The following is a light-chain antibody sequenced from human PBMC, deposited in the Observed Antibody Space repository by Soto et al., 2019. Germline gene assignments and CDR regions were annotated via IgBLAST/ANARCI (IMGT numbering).Light chain of an antibody. CDR1: SSNIGSNT. CDR2: SNN. J-gene: IGLJ2*01. V-gene: IGLV1-44*01. CDR3: AAWDDSLNGPV. Sequence: QSVLTQPPSASGTPGQRVTISCSGSSSNIGSNTVNWYQQLPGTAPKLLIYSNNQRPSGVPDRFSGSKSGTSASLAISGLQPEDEADYYCAAWDDSLNGPVFGVGTKLTVL.